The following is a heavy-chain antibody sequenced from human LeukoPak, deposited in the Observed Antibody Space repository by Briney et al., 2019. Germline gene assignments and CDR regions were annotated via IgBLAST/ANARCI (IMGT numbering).Heavy chain of an antibody. CDR1: GGSISSSSYY. Sequence: SETLSLTCTVSGGSISSSSYYWGWIRQPPGKGLEWIGSIYYSGSTYYNPSLKSRVTISVDTSKNQFSLKLSSVTAADTAVYYCARGRNWNDVFWFDPWGQGTLVTVSS. V-gene: IGHV4-39*07. D-gene: IGHD1-1*01. CDR2: IYYSGST. CDR3: ARGRNWNDVFWFDP. J-gene: IGHJ5*02.